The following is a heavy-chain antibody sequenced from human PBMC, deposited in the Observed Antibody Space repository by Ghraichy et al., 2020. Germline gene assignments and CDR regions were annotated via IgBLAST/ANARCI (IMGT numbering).Heavy chain of an antibody. V-gene: IGHV4-39*07. Sequence: SETLSLTCSVSGGSVSGGDYYWGWVYQPPGKGLTWIGSIFHDSGRIHYNPSFRSRLTMSVDTSKNEFSLRMSSVTAADTALYYCTREDENGADNAFDIWGQGTFVTVSS. CDR1: GGSVSGGDYY. J-gene: IGHJ3*02. CDR3: TREDENGADNAFDI. CDR2: IFHDSGRI. D-gene: IGHD2-15*01.